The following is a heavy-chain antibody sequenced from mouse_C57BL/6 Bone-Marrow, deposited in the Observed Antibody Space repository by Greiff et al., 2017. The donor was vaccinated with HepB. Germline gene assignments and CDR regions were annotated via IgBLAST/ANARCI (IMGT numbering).Heavy chain of an antibody. CDR3: ARHKDYYGSRYYAMDY. D-gene: IGHD1-1*01. CDR1: GFTFSDYY. Sequence: DVQLQESGGGLVQPGGSLKLSCAASGFTFSDYYMYWVRQTPEKRLEWVAYISNGGGSTYYPDTVKGRFTISRDNAKNTLYLQMSRLKSEDTAMYYCARHKDYYGSRYYAMDYWGQGTSVTVSS. V-gene: IGHV5-12*01. CDR2: ISNGGGST. J-gene: IGHJ4*01.